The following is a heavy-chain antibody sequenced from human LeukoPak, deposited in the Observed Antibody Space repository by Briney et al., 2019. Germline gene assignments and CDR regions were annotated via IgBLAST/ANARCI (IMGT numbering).Heavy chain of an antibody. J-gene: IGHJ4*02. D-gene: IGHD3-10*01. CDR3: ARAFSFGELDY. CDR2: IFYSGST. CDR1: GGSISTNNYY. Sequence: PSETLSLTCTVSGGSISTNNYYWGWIRQPPGKGLEWIGNIFYSGSTYYSPSLKSRVTISLDTSRNQFSLKLNSVTAADTAVYYCARAFSFGELDYWGQGTLVTVSS. V-gene: IGHV4-39*07.